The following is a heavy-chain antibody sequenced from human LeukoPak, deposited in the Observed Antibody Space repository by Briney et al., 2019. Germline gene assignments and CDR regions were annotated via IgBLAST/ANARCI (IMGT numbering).Heavy chain of an antibody. Sequence: SETLSLTCTVSGGSISSYYWSWIRQRPGKGLERIGYIYYSGSTNYNPSLKSRVTISVDTSKNQFSLKLSSVTAADTAVYYCARGTDILTGYYYFDYWGQGTLVTVSS. J-gene: IGHJ4*02. CDR3: ARGTDILTGYYYFDY. CDR1: GGSISSYY. V-gene: IGHV4-59*01. D-gene: IGHD3-9*01. CDR2: IYYSGST.